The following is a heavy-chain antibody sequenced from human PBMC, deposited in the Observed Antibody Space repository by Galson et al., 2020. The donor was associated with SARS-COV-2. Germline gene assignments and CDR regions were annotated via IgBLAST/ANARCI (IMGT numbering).Heavy chain of an antibody. V-gene: IGHV3-23*01. CDR2: ISGSGGST. Sequence: GGSLRLSCAASGFTFSSYAMSWVRQAPGKGLEWVSAISGSGGSTYYADSVKGRFTISRDNSKNTLYLQMNSLRAEDTAVYYCAKSGYYGSGSYPNPREPRGGPWYFDLWGRGTLVTVSS. D-gene: IGHD3-10*01. J-gene: IGHJ2*01. CDR3: AKSGYYGSGSYPNPREPRGGPWYFDL. CDR1: GFTFSSYA.